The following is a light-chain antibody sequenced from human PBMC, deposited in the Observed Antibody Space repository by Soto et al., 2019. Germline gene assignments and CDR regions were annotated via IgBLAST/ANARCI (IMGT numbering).Light chain of an antibody. CDR1: QSVSSY. V-gene: IGKV3-11*01. J-gene: IGKJ2*01. CDR3: QQRSNWPPYT. CDR2: DAS. Sequence: EIVLTQSPATLSLSPGERATLSCRASQSVSSYLAWYQQKPGQAPRLLIYDASNRATGIPARFSGSGSGTAFTITISSLEPEAFAVYYCQQRSNWPPYTFGQGTNLEIK.